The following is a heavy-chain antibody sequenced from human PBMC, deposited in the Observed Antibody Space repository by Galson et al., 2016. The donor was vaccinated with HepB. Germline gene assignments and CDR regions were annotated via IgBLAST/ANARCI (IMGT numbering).Heavy chain of an antibody. CDR1: GFIFRSYG. CDR3: ANARGYGDYNYFYYYGMDV. D-gene: IGHD4-17*01. CDR2: ISYEGSNK. V-gene: IGHV3-30*18. J-gene: IGHJ6*02. Sequence: SLRLSCAASGFIFRSYGMHWVRQAPGKGLEWVAVISYEGSNKYYADSVTGRFTISRDNSKNTLYLQMNSLRAADSAVYYCANARGYGDYNYFYYYGMDVWGHGTTVTVSS.